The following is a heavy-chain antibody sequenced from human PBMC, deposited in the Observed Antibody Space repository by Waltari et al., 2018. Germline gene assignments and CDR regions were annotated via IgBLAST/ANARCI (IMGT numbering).Heavy chain of an antibody. D-gene: IGHD1-1*01. V-gene: IGHV3-7*01. CDR3: VGWNDPINS. CDR2: IGPDGSDK. CDR1: GFTISRFW. J-gene: IGHJ4*02. Sequence: EAQLVQSGGGLVQPGGSLTLSCAASGFTISRFWMTWIRQAPGQGVQWVAHIGPDGSDKYYGDSVKGRFTISRDNAENSLLLQMSSLRVEDTALYYCVGWNDPINSWGQGTLVAVSS.